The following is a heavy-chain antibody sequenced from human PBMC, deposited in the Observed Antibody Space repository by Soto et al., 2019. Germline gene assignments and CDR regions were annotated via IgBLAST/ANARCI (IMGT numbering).Heavy chain of an antibody. V-gene: IGHV4-4*02. CDR2: IYRTGST. CDR3: ASRDPGTSVDY. D-gene: IGHD1-7*01. J-gene: IGHJ4*02. Sequence: XETLSLTCAVSGCSFTSNNWWTWVRQPPGQGLEWIGEIYRTGSTNYNPSLKSRVTISLDKSENQFSLKVTSLTAADTAVYYCASRDPGTSVDYWGQGTLVTVSS. CDR1: GCSFTSNNW.